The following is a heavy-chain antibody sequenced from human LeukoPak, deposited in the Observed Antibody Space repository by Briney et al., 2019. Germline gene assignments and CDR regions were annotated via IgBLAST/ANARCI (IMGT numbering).Heavy chain of an antibody. CDR3: ASKRRYCSSTSCYRGYFDY. J-gene: IGHJ4*02. CDR2: INHSGST. CDR1: GGSFSGYY. Sequence: SSETLSLTCAVYGGSFSGYYWSWIRQPPGKGLEWNGEINHSGSTNYNPSLKSRVTISVDTSKNQFSLKLSSVTAADTAVYYCASKRRYCSSTSCYRGYFDYWGQGTLVTVSS. V-gene: IGHV4-34*01. D-gene: IGHD2-2*02.